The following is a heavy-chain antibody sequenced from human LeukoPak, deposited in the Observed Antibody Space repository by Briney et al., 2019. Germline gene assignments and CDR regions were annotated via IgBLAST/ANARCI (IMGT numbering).Heavy chain of an antibody. J-gene: IGHJ4*02. V-gene: IGHV3-30*18. Sequence: GGSLRLSCAASGFTFSSYGMHWVRQAPGKGLEWVAVISYDGSNKYYADSVKGRFTISRDNSKNTLYPQMNSLRAEDTAVYYCAKLEMATINAYWGQGTLVTVSS. CDR1: GFTFSSYG. CDR3: AKLEMATINAY. CDR2: ISYDGSNK. D-gene: IGHD5-24*01.